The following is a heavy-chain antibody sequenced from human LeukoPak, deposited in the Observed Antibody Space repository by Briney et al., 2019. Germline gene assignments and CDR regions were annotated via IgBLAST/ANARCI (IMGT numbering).Heavy chain of an antibody. Sequence: GGSLRLSCAASGFTFSSYSMNWVRQAPGKGLEWVSSISSSSSYIYYADSVKGRFTISRDNAENSLYLQMNSLRAEDTAVYYCAGGFRSGYWRGYSFDSWGQGTLVTVSS. D-gene: IGHD2-8*02. CDR1: GFTFSSYS. CDR2: ISSSSSYI. CDR3: AGGFRSGYWRGYSFDS. J-gene: IGHJ4*02. V-gene: IGHV3-21*01.